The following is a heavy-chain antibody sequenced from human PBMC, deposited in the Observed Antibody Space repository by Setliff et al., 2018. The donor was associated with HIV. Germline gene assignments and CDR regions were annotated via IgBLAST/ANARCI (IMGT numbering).Heavy chain of an antibody. J-gene: IGHJ4*02. CDR1: GYTFTGYY. V-gene: IGHV1-2*02. CDR3: AREEQWLAYYFDY. CDR2: INPNSGGT. Sequence: GASVKVSCKASGYTFTGYYMHWVRQAPGQGLEWMGWINPNSGGTNYSQKFQGRVTITRDTSASTAYMELSSLRSEDTAVYYCAREEQWLAYYFDYWGQGTLVTVSS. D-gene: IGHD6-19*01.